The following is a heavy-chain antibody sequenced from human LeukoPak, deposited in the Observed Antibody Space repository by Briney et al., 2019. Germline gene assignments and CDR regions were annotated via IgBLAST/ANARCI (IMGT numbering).Heavy chain of an antibody. Sequence: EASVKVSCKASGGTFSSYAISWVRQAPGQGLEWMGRIIPIFGTANYAQKFQGRVTITTDDSTSTAYMELSSLRSEDTAVYYCARGDYYGSGSYYENWFDPWGQGTLVTVSS. CDR1: GGTFSSYA. J-gene: IGHJ5*02. V-gene: IGHV1-69*05. CDR3: ARGDYYGSGSYYENWFDP. D-gene: IGHD3-10*01. CDR2: IIPIFGTA.